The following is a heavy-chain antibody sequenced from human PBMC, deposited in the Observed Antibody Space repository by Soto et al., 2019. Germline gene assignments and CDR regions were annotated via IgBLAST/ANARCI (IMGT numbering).Heavy chain of an antibody. CDR3: AKDRAPYYYDSSGYLSFDY. J-gene: IGHJ4*02. Sequence: EVQLLESGGGLVQPGGSLRLSCAASGFTFSSYAMSWVRQAPGKGLEWVSAISGSGGSTYYADSVKGRFTISRDNSKNTLYLQMNSLRAEDTAVYYCAKDRAPYYYDSSGYLSFDYWGPGTLVTVSS. CDR1: GFTFSSYA. V-gene: IGHV3-23*01. D-gene: IGHD3-22*01. CDR2: ISGSGGST.